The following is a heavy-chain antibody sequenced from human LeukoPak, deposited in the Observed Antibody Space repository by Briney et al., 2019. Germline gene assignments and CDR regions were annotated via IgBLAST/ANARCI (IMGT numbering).Heavy chain of an antibody. CDR3: SRAVRATTDY. Sequence: GGSLRLSCAASGFTFSDYYMDWVRQAPGKGLEWVGRSRNKVNSYTTEYAASVRGRFTISRDDSNNSLYLQMNSLRVEDTAVYYCSRAVRATTDYWGQGTLATVSS. J-gene: IGHJ4*02. CDR2: SRNKVNSYTT. V-gene: IGHV3-72*01. CDR1: GFTFSDYY. D-gene: IGHD1-26*01.